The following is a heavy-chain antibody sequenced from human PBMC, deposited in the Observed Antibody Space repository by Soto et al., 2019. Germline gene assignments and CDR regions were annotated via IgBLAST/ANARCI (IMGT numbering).Heavy chain of an antibody. D-gene: IGHD3-22*01. CDR2: IYYSGST. V-gene: IGHV4-59*11. CDR3: ARESDSSIPFDQ. J-gene: IGHJ4*02. Sequence: PSQTLSLTCTVSGGSIRRHYWSGVRQPPGKGLEWIGDIYYSGSTKYKPSLKSRVTISVDTPKNQVSLKLSSVTAADTAVYYRARESDSSIPFDQWGQRILVTVX. CDR1: GGSIRRHY.